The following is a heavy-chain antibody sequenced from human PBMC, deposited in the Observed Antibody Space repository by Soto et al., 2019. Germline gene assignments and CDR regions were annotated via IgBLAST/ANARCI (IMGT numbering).Heavy chain of an antibody. Sequence: SETLSLTCTVSGGSISSGGYYWCWIRQNPGKGLEWIGYIYYSGSTYYNPSHKSRVTISVDTSKNQFSLKLSSVTAADTAVYYCARGSGYDYQIYYYFDYWGQGTLVTV. D-gene: IGHD5-12*01. J-gene: IGHJ4*02. CDR2: IYYSGST. CDR3: ARGSGYDYQIYYYFDY. V-gene: IGHV4-31*03. CDR1: GGSISSGGYY.